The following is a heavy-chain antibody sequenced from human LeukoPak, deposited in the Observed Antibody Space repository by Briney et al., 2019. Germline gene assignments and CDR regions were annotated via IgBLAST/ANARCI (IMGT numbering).Heavy chain of an antibody. V-gene: IGHV3-48*01. Sequence: GGSLRLSCAASGFTFSSYEMNWVRQAPGKGLEWVSYISSSSSTIYYADSVKGRFTISRDNAKNSLYLQMNSLRAENTAVYYCARGPSHYGDYGLDYWGQGTLVTVSS. D-gene: IGHD4-17*01. J-gene: IGHJ4*02. CDR2: ISSSSSTI. CDR1: GFTFSSYE. CDR3: ARGPSHYGDYGLDY.